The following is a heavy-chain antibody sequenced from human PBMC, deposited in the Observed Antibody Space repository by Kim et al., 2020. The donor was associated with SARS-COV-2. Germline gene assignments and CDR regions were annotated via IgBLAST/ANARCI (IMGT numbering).Heavy chain of an antibody. V-gene: IGHV3-30*18. CDR3: AKEKCSGYSSGWTYYYYGMDV. CDR2: ISYDGSNK. J-gene: IGHJ6*02. D-gene: IGHD6-19*01. Sequence: GGSLRLSCAASGFTFSSYGMHWVRQAPGKGLEWVAVISYDGSNKYYADSVKGRFTISRDNSKNTLYLQMNSLRAEDTAVYYCAKEKCSGYSSGWTYYYYGMDVWGQGTTVTVSS. CDR1: GFTFSSYG.